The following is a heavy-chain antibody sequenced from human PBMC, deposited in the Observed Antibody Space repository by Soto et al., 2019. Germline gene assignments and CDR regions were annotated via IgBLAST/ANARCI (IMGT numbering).Heavy chain of an antibody. D-gene: IGHD6-19*01. CDR2: INPSGGNT. V-gene: IGHV1-46*01. J-gene: IGHJ5*02. CDR1: GYTFTSYY. Sequence: ASVKVSCKASGYTFTSYYVHWVRQAPGQGLEWMGIINPSGGNTNYAQKFQGRVTMTRDTSTSTVYMELSSLRSEDTAVYYCARAIAVAGTCDAWGQGTLVTVSS. CDR3: ARAIAVAGTCDA.